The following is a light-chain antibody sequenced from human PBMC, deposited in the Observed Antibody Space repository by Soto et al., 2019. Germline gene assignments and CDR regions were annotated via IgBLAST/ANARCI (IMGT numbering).Light chain of an antibody. CDR1: QSVSSSY. V-gene: IGKV3-20*01. J-gene: IGKJ2*01. Sequence: IVLTQSPGTLSLSPGERATLSCRASQSVSSSYLAWYQQKPGQPPRLLIYGASSRTTGIPDRFSGSGSGTYFTLTISGLEPEDFAVYYCQLYGSSPRYTFGQGTKLEIK. CDR3: QLYGSSPRYT. CDR2: GAS.